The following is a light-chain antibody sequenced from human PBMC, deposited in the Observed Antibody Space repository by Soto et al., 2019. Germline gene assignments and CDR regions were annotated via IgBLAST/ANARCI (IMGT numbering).Light chain of an antibody. J-gene: IGKJ2*01. V-gene: IGKV4-1*01. CDR3: QKYYSTPYT. CDR1: QSVLYSSNTKNY. CDR2: WAS. Sequence: DIVMTQSPDSLAVSLGERATINCKSSQSVLYSSNTKNYLAWYQQKPGQPPKLLFYWASTRESGVPDRFSGSGSGTEFTRTISSLQAEDVAVYYCQKYYSTPYTFGQGTKLEIK.